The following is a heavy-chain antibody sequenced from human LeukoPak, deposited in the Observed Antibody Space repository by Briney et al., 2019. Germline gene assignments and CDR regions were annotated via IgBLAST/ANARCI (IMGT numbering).Heavy chain of an antibody. D-gene: IGHD1-20*01. J-gene: IGHJ4*02. V-gene: IGHV1-2*06. CDR2: INANSGGT. CDR1: GYTFADYF. CDR3: ARDVSSTPNWKFDY. Sequence: AAVNVSCKTSGYTFADYFIHWVRQAPGQGLEWMGRINANSGGTEYQQKFQGRVTMTRDTSISIAYVEVNWLISDDTAIYYCARDVSSTPNWKFDYWGQGTLVTVSS.